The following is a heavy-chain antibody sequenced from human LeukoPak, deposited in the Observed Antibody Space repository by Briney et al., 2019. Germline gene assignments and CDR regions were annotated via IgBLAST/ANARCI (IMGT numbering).Heavy chain of an antibody. J-gene: IGHJ4*02. CDR2: VYSTGHT. Sequence: SETLSLTCIVSGDSLYYWGWIRQPTGKGLEWIGSVYSTGHTNYNLSLKSRVTMSIDTSKNQLSLKLTSVTAADTAMYYCARHHTSSKPIDYWGQGTLVTVSS. V-gene: IGHV4-39*01. D-gene: IGHD3-16*01. CDR3: ARHHTSSKPIDY. CDR1: GDSLYY.